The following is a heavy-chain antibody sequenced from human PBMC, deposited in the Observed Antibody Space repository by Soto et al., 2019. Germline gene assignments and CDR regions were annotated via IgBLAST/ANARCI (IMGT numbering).Heavy chain of an antibody. D-gene: IGHD5-12*01. CDR3: ARDLATYPFAI. Sequence: SETLSLTCTVSGGSISSYYWSWIRQPPGKGLEWIGYIYYSGSTNYNPSLKSRVTISVDTSKNQFSLKLSSVTAADTAVYYCARDLATYPFAIWGQGTMVTVSS. CDR1: GGSISSYY. CDR2: IYYSGST. V-gene: IGHV4-59*01. J-gene: IGHJ3*02.